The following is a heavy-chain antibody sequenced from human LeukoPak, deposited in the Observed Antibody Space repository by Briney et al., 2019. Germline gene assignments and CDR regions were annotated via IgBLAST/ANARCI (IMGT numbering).Heavy chain of an antibody. CDR2: IYYNGISGNT. CDR1: GGSISSYY. Sequence: PSGTLSLICTVSGGSISSYYWSWIRQPPGKGLDWIGYIYYNGISGNTDDNPSLNSRVTISADMSKKQFSLKLSSVTAADTAVYYCARALNDYYFDYWGQGALVAVSS. CDR3: ARALNDYYFDY. J-gene: IGHJ4*02. D-gene: IGHD2-21*02. V-gene: IGHV4-59*01.